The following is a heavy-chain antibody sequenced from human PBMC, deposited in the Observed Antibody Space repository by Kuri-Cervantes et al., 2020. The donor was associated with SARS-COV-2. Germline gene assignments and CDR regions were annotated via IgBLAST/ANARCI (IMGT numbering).Heavy chain of an antibody. CDR3: ARGREGVVPATILGLGYFLYFSMDV. V-gene: IGHV4-34*01. Sequence: SETLSLTFAVLGGSLRGYYWSWIRQSPGKGLEWIGKINHSGSTNYNLSLSSRVTISVDMSKNQFSLRLSSVTAADTAMYYCARGREGVVPATILGLGYFLYFSMDVWGKGTSVTVSS. J-gene: IGHJ6*03. D-gene: IGHD2-2*01. CDR1: GGSLRGYY. CDR2: INHSGST.